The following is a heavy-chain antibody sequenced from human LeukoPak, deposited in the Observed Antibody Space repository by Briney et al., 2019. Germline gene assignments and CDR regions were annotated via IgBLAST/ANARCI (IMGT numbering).Heavy chain of an antibody. CDR2: ISWDGGST. Sequence: GGSLRLSCAASGSTFDDYTMHWVRQAPGKGLEWVSLISWDGGSTYYADSVKGRFTISRDNSKNSLYLQMNSLRTEDTALYYCAKASPDSSGWYYFDYWGQGTLVTVSS. CDR3: AKASPDSSGWYYFDY. V-gene: IGHV3-43*01. CDR1: GSTFDDYT. D-gene: IGHD6-19*01. J-gene: IGHJ4*02.